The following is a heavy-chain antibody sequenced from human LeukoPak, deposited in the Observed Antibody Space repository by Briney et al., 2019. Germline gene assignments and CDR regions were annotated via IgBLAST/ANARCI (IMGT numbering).Heavy chain of an antibody. CDR3: ARDRSGSTRGFDP. V-gene: IGHV1-2*02. J-gene: IGHJ5*02. CDR2: INHNSGGT. D-gene: IGHD1-26*01. Sequence: GASVKVSCKASGYTFTGYYMHWVRQAPGQGREWMGWINHNSGGTNYAQKFQGRVTMTRDTSISTAYMELSRLRSDDTAVYYCARDRSGSTRGFDPWGQGTLVTVSS. CDR1: GYTFTGYY.